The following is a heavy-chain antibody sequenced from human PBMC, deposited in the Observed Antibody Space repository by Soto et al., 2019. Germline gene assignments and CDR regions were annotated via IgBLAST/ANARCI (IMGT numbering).Heavy chain of an antibody. J-gene: IGHJ5*02. CDR3: ARSEHDVWSGYSMAIRFDP. V-gene: IGHV3-11*01. CDR1: GFTFSDYY. D-gene: IGHD3-3*01. Sequence: GGSLRLSCAASGFTFSDYYMSWIRQAPGKGLEWVSYISSSGSTIYYADSVKGRFTISRDNAKNSLYLQMNSLRAEDTAVYYCARSEHDVWSGYSMAIRFDPWGQGTLVTVSS. CDR2: ISSSGSTI.